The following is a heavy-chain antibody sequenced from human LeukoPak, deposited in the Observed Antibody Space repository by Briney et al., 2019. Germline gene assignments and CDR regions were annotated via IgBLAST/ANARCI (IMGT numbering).Heavy chain of an antibody. J-gene: IGHJ5*02. CDR3: ARHGGAVAGNWLDP. CDR2: IYYSGST. V-gene: IGHV4-59*08. D-gene: IGHD6-19*01. CDR1: GGSISSYY. Sequence: SETLSLTCTVSGGSISSYYWSWIRQPPGKGLEWIGYIYYSGSTNYNPSLKSRVTISVDTSKNQFSLKLSSVTAADTAVYYCARHGGAVAGNWLDPWGQGTLVTVSS.